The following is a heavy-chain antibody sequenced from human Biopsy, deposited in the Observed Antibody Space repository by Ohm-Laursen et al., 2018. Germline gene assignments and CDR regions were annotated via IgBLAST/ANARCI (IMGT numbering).Heavy chain of an antibody. CDR3: ARVEAGTYDALDI. D-gene: IGHD1-26*01. V-gene: IGHV4-61*01. CDR1: DDSVTYPTDN. J-gene: IGHJ3*02. CDR2: IYYSGGT. Sequence: SDTLSLTCTISDDSVTYPTDNWSWIRLAPGKGLEWIGYIYYSGGTKYNPSLASRVTFSVDMSKSQFSLKLYSVTAADAAVYYCARVEAGTYDALDIWGQGTLVAVSA.